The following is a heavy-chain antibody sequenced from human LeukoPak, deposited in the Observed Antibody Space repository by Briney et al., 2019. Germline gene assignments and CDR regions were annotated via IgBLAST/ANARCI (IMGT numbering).Heavy chain of an antibody. CDR3: ARGNRDSSGFYFYYGLDV. CDR1: GFTFDDYA. Sequence: PGRSLRLSCAASGFTFDDYAMFWVRQAPGKGLEWVSGISWDSRNIGYAASVKGRFTTSRDNGKNSLYPQMSSLRPDGTALYYCARGNRDSSGFYFYYGLDVWGPGSTVTVSS. D-gene: IGHD6-19*01. V-gene: IGHV3-9*01. J-gene: IGHJ6*02. CDR2: ISWDSRNI.